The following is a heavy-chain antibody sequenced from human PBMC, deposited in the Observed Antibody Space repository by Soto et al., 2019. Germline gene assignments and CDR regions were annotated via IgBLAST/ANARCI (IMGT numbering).Heavy chain of an antibody. Sequence: QVQLVQSGAEVKKPGASVKVSCKASGYTFTSHKINWVRQATGQGIEWMGGMDPDSGKTAYVQKVQGRVTMTKNNSKGTDYIEMNSLRSEDTAMYYCARQPDAYWGSYNWFDPWGQGTLVNVSS. CDR2: MDPDSGKT. D-gene: IGHD2-15*01. J-gene: IGHJ5*02. CDR3: ARQPDAYWGSYNWFDP. CDR1: GYTFTSHK. V-gene: IGHV1-8*01.